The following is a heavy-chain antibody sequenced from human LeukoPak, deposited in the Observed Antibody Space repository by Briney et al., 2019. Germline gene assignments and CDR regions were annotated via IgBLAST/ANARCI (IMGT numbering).Heavy chain of an antibody. CDR2: ISYDGSNK. D-gene: IGHD3-9*01. Sequence: AGGSLRLSCAASGFTFSSYGMHWVRQAPGKGLEWVAVISYDGSNKYYADSVKGRFTISRDNSKNTLYLQMNSLRAEDTAVYYCARDLKYYDILTGPSYYYYGMDVWGQGTTVTVSS. V-gene: IGHV3-30*03. CDR3: ARDLKYYDILTGPSYYYYGMDV. J-gene: IGHJ6*02. CDR1: GFTFSSYG.